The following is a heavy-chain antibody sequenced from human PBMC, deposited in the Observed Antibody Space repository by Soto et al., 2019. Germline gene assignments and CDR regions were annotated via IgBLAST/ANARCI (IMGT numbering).Heavy chain of an antibody. CDR2: ISSSSSYI. CDR3: APSEYDILTGYHAY. V-gene: IGHV3-21*01. Sequence: GGSLRLSCAASGFTFSSYSMNWVRQAPGKGLEWVSSISSSSSYIYYADSVKGRFTISRDNAKNSLYLQMNSLRAEDTAVYYCAPSEYDILTGYHAYWGQGTLVTVSS. CDR1: GFTFSSYS. J-gene: IGHJ4*02. D-gene: IGHD3-9*01.